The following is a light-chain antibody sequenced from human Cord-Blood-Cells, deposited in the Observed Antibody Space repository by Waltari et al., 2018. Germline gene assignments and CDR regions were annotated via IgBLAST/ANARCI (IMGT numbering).Light chain of an antibody. J-gene: IGKJ2*01. CDR3: QQYDNLPYT. CDR1: QDISNY. Sequence: DIQMTQSPDSLSASVGDRVPITCQASQDISNYLNWYQQKPGKAPKLLIYDASNLETGVPSRFSGSRSGTDFTFTISSLQPEDIATYYCQQYDNLPYTFGQGTKLEIK. CDR2: DAS. V-gene: IGKV1-33*01.